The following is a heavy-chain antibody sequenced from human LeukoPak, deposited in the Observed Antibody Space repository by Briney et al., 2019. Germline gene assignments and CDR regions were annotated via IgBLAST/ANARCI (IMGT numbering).Heavy chain of an antibody. CDR1: GYTSASHW. CDR3: TRSMVATKPWGLDV. D-gene: IGHD5-24*01. CDR2: IYPGDSDT. Sequence: GESLKISCKGSGYTSASHWIGWVRQTPEKGLEWMGMIYPGDSDTRYSPSFQGQVTISADRSISTAFLEWSGLKASDTATYYCTRSMVATKPWGLDVWGQGTTVAVTS. V-gene: IGHV5-51*01. J-gene: IGHJ6*02.